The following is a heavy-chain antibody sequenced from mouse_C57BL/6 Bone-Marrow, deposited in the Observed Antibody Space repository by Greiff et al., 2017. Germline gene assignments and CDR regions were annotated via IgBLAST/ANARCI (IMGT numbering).Heavy chain of an antibody. D-gene: IGHD4-1*01. CDR2: LYPGDGDT. J-gene: IGHJ2*01. Sequence: QVQLQQSGAELVKPGASVKISCKVSGYAFSTYWMNWVKQRPGKGLEWIGQLYPGDGDTNYNGKFKGKATLSADKSSSTASMQLISLTSEDSAVYCWARDWDYFDYWGQGTTLTVSS. CDR3: ARDWDYFDY. CDR1: GYAFSTYW. V-gene: IGHV1-80*01.